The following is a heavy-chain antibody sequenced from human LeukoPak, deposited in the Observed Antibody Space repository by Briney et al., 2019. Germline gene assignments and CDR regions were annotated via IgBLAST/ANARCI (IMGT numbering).Heavy chain of an antibody. CDR2: INPSGGST. D-gene: IGHD3-22*01. Sequence: ASVKVSRKASGYTFTSYYMHWVRQAPGQGLEWMGIINPSGGSTSYAQKFQGRVTMTRDTSTSTVYMELSSLRSEDTAVYYCARDSGVETTYYYDSSDYYYGGPLDYWGQGTLVTVSS. V-gene: IGHV1-46*01. CDR1: GYTFTSYY. CDR3: ARDSGVETTYYYDSSDYYYGGPLDY. J-gene: IGHJ4*02.